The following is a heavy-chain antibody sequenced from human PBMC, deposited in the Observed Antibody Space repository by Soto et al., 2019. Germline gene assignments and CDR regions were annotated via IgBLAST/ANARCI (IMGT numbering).Heavy chain of an antibody. CDR2: ISYDGSNK. Sequence: QVQLVESGGGVVQPGRSLRLSCAASGFTFSSYGMHWVRQAPGKGLEWVAVISYDGSNKYYADSVKGRFTISRDNSKNTLYLQMNSLRAEDTAVYYCAKPILPPDIWSGYLSTTLSYYYYYGMDVWGQGTTVTVSS. D-gene: IGHD3-3*01. CDR3: AKPILPPDIWSGYLSTTLSYYYYYGMDV. CDR1: GFTFSSYG. V-gene: IGHV3-30*18. J-gene: IGHJ6*02.